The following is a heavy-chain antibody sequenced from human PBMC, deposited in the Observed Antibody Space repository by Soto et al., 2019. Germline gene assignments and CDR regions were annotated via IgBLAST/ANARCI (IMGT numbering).Heavy chain of an antibody. V-gene: IGHV3-74*01. CDR1: GFSFSSYW. CDR3: ARSPGGYYID. Sequence: EVQLVESGGGLVEPGGSRRLSSADSGFSFSSYWMHWVRKGPGKGLVRVSRINTDGSSTNYADSVKGRFTISRDNAKNTLYLQMNSLRAEDTAVYYCARSPGGYYIDWGQGTMVTVSS. CDR2: INTDGSST. J-gene: IGHJ3*01. D-gene: IGHD3-9*01.